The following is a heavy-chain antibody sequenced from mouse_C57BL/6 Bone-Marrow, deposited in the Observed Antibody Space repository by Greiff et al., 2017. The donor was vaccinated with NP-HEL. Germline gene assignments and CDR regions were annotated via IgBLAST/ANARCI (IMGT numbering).Heavy chain of an antibody. CDR2: INPSSGYT. D-gene: IGHD1-1*01. CDR1: GYTFTSYW. Sequence: QVQLKESGAELAKPGASVKLSCKASGYTFTSYWMHWVKQRPGQGLEWIGYINPSSGYTKYNQKFKDKATLTADKSSSTAYMQLSSLTYEDSAVYYCARNYGSSSYCFDYWGQGTTLTVSS. J-gene: IGHJ2*01. CDR3: ARNYGSSSYCFDY. V-gene: IGHV1-7*01.